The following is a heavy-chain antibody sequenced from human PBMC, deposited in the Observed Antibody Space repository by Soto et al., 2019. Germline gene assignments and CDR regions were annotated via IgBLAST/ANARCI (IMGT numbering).Heavy chain of an antibody. D-gene: IGHD6-13*01. CDR1: GGSISSSNW. V-gene: IGHV4-4*02. Sequence: PSETLALTCAVSGGSISSSNWWSWVRQPPGKGLEWIGEIYHSGSTNYNPSLKSRVTISVDKSKNQFSLKLSSVTAADTAVYYCASPCIAAGLYLYGLDVWAQGTTVTVSS. J-gene: IGHJ6*02. CDR3: ASPCIAAGLYLYGLDV. CDR2: IYHSGST.